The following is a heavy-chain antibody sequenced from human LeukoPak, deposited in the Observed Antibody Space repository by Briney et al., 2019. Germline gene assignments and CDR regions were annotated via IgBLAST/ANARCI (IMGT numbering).Heavy chain of an antibody. V-gene: IGHV1-69*13. J-gene: IGHJ4*02. CDR3: ARAWSLEQWLVR. CDR1: GGTFSSYA. D-gene: IGHD6-19*01. Sequence: SVTVSCTASGGTFSSYAISWVRQAPGQGLEWMGGIIPIFGTANYAQKFQGRVTITADESTSTAYMELSSLRSEDTAVYYCARAWSLEQWLVRWGQGTLVTVSS. CDR2: IIPIFGTA.